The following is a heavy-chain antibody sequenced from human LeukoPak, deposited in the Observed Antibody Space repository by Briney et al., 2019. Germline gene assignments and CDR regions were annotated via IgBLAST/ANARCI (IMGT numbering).Heavy chain of an antibody. Sequence: GGSLRLSCAASVFTFSAFGMHWVRQAPGTGLEGVAFIRYDGSNQYYEDSLKGRFTISRDNSKNEVYLEMSRLRPDDSALYYCVKDDFYDAYEAWGRGTLVTVSS. V-gene: IGHV3-30*02. J-gene: IGHJ5*02. CDR2: IRYDGSNQ. CDR3: VKDDFYDAYEA. CDR1: VFTFSAFG. D-gene: IGHD3-22*01.